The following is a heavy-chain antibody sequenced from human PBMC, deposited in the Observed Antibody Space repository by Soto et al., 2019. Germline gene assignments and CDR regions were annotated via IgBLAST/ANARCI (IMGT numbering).Heavy chain of an antibody. CDR1: SGSISRSNW. J-gene: IGHJ2*01. CDR2: IYHSGRT. Sequence: QVQLQESGPGLVKPSGSMSLTCAVSSGSISRSNWWSCVRQPPGKGLERIGDIYHSGRTNCNPSLMRRVTLSIDKCKNQFSVNMSSVTAAETAVYYCARTQINSYWYFDLWGSVSLVTVSS. CDR3: ARTQINSYWYFDL. V-gene: IGHV4-4*02. D-gene: IGHD1-26*01.